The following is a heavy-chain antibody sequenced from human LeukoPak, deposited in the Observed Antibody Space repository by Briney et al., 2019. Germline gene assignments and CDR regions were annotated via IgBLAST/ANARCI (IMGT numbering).Heavy chain of an antibody. D-gene: IGHD2-8*02. CDR1: GFTFDDYG. J-gene: IGHJ4*02. CDR3: ARDTGTRY. CDR2: ISSSSSYI. V-gene: IGHV3-21*01. Sequence: GGSLRLSCAASGFTFDDYGMSWVRQAPGKGLEWVSSISSSSSYIYYADSVKGRFTISRDNAKNSLYLQMNSLRAEDTAVYYCARDTGTRYWGQGTLVTVSS.